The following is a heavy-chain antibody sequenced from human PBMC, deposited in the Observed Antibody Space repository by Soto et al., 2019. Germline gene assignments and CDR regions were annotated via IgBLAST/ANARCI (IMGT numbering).Heavy chain of an antibody. CDR2: IIPIFGTA. CDR1: GGTFSSYA. CDR3: ARVNYYDSSGSPTAPYNWFDP. V-gene: IGHV1-69*13. J-gene: IGHJ5*02. Sequence: GASVKVSCKASGGTFSSYAISWVRQAPGQGLEWMGGIIPIFGTANYAQKFKGRVTITADESTSTAYIEQSSLRSEDTAVYYCARVNYYDSSGSPTAPYNWFDPWGQGTLVTVSS. D-gene: IGHD3-22*01.